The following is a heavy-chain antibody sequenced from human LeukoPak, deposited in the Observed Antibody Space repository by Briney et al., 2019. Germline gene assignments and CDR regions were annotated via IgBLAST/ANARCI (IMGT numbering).Heavy chain of an antibody. CDR3: ARAALLRVTPIVGY. CDR2: INTNTGNP. D-gene: IGHD4-23*01. J-gene: IGHJ4*02. V-gene: IGHV7-4-1*02. CDR1: GYTFTSYA. Sequence: GASVKVSCKASGYTFTSYAMNWVRQAPGQGLEWMGWINTNTGNPTYAQGFTGRFVFSLGTSVSTAYLQISSLKAEDTAVYYCARAALLRVTPIVGYWGQGTLVTVSS.